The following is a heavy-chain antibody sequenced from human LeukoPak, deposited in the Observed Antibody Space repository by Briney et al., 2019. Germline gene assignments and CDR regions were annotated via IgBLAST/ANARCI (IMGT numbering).Heavy chain of an antibody. V-gene: IGHV4-34*01. CDR2: INHSGST. CDR3: VGRTVRPTGGDY. J-gene: IGHJ4*02. D-gene: IGHD4-17*01. Sequence: SETLSLTCAVYGGSFSGYYWSWIRQPPGKGLEWIGEINHSGSTNYNPSLKSRVTISVDTSKNQFSLKLSSVTAADTAVYYCVGRTVRPTGGDYWGQGTLVTVSS. CDR1: GGSFSGYY.